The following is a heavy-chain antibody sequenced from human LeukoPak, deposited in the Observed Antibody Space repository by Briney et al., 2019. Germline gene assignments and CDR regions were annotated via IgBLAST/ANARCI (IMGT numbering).Heavy chain of an antibody. V-gene: IGHV3-30-3*01. CDR3: ARAAAGTLERREGPR. Sequence: GGSLRLSCAASGFTFSSYAMHWVRQAPGKGLEWVAVISYDGSNKYYADSVKGRFTISRDNSKNTLYLQMNSLRAEDTAVYYCARAAAGTLERREGPRWGQGTLVTVSS. J-gene: IGHJ4*02. CDR1: GFTFSSYA. D-gene: IGHD1-1*01. CDR2: ISYDGSNK.